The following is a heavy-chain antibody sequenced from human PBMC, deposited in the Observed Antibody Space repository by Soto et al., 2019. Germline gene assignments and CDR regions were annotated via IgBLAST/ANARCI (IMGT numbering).Heavy chain of an antibody. V-gene: IGHV1-8*01. D-gene: IGHD3-9*01. CDR3: ARGGRLRYFDRLFRRSAGMDV. CDR1: GYTFTSYD. J-gene: IGHJ6*02. CDR2: MNPNSGNT. Sequence: GASVKVSCKASGYTFTSYDINWVRQATGQGLEWMGWMNPNSGNTGYAQKFQGRVTMTRNTSISTAYMELSSLRSEDTAVYYCARGGRLRYFDRLFRRSAGMDVWGQGTTVTVSS.